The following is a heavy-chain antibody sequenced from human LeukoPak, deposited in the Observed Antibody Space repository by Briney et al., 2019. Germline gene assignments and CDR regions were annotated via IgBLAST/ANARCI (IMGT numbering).Heavy chain of an antibody. D-gene: IGHD2-15*01. Sequence: ASVKVSCKASGYTFTSYYMHWVRQAPGQGLEWMGIINPSGGSTSYAQKFQGRVTMTRDTSTSTVYMELSSLRSEDTAVYYCARERKGRVAVRIGGAFDIWGQGTMVTVSS. J-gene: IGHJ3*02. CDR1: GYTFTSYY. V-gene: IGHV1-46*01. CDR3: ARERKGRVAVRIGGAFDI. CDR2: INPSGGST.